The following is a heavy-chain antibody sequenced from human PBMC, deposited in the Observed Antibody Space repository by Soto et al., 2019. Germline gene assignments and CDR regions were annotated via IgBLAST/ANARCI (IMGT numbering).Heavy chain of an antibody. Sequence: ASVKVSCKASGGTFSSYAISWVRQAPGQGLEWMGGIIPIFGTANYAQKFQGRVTITADESTSTAYMELSSLRSEDTAVYYCARGYSGYHTIPFDYWGQGTLVTVSS. CDR2: IIPIFGTA. D-gene: IGHD5-12*01. CDR1: GGTFSSYA. J-gene: IGHJ4*02. V-gene: IGHV1-69*13. CDR3: ARGYSGYHTIPFDY.